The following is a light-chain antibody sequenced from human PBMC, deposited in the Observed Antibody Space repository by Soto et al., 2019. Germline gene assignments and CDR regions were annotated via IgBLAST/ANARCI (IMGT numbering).Light chain of an antibody. CDR1: QSVSSSY. CDR3: HQYCSSLRT. V-gene: IGKV3-20*01. CDR2: GAS. Sequence: ETVLTQSPGTLCLSPGERATLSCRASQSVSSSYLAWYQQKPGQAPRLLIYGASSRATGIPDRFSGSGSGTDFTLTISRLEPEDFAVYYCHQYCSSLRTFRHGTKVDIK. J-gene: IGKJ1*01.